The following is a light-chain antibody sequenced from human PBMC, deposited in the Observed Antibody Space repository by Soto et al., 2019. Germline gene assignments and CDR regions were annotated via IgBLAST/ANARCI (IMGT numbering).Light chain of an antibody. V-gene: IGLV2-8*01. CDR2: EVS. Sequence: QSALTQPPSASGSLGQSVTISCTGTSSDIGDYNYVSWYQQHAGKAPKLMIYEVSQRPSGVPDRFSGSKSGNMASLTVSGLQAEDEADYYCGSYVGSKSFVFGGGTKLTVL. J-gene: IGLJ3*02. CDR3: GSYVGSKSFV. CDR1: SSDIGDYNY.